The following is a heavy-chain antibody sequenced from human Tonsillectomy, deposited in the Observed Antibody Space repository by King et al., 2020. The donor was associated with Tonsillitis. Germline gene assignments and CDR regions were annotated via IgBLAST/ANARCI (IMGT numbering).Heavy chain of an antibody. J-gene: IGHJ5*02. D-gene: IGHD5-12*01. CDR2: IYYTGST. Sequence: VQLQESGPGLMKPSQTLSLTCTVSGGSISSGGDYWSWIRQHPGKGLEWIGYIYYTGSTYYNPSLKSRVTMSVDMSKNQFSLKLSSVTAADTAVYYCARGRSGYDMPVPAVRFDPWGQGTLVTVSS. CDR1: GGSISSGGDY. V-gene: IGHV4-31*03. CDR3: ARGRSGYDMPVPAVRFDP.